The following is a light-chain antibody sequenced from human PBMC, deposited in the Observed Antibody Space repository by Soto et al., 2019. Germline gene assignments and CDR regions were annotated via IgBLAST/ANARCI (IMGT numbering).Light chain of an antibody. Sequence: PDTLTVPPGESVPLSCTASRSGSSNLAWYRQSPGQAPRLLISGASTRAAGIPARFSGSGSGTEFTLTISSLQSEDFAVYYCQQYDISPITFGQGTRLEIK. J-gene: IGKJ5*01. V-gene: IGKV3-15*01. CDR1: RSGSSN. CDR2: GAS. CDR3: QQYDISPIT.